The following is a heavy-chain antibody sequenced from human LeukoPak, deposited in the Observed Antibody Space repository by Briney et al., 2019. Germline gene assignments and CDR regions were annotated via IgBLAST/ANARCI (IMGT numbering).Heavy chain of an antibody. Sequence: SVKVSCKASGGTFSSYAISWVRQAPAQGLEWMGRIIPILGIANYAQKFQGRVTITADKSTSTAYMELSSLRSEDTAVYYCARTSSGWTGSFDYWGQGTLVTVSS. CDR1: GGTFSSYA. V-gene: IGHV1-69*04. D-gene: IGHD6-19*01. J-gene: IGHJ4*02. CDR2: IIPILGIA. CDR3: ARTSSGWTGSFDY.